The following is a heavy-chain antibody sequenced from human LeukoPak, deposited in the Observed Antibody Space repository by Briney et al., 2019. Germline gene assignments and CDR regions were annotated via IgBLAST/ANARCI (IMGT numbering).Heavy chain of an antibody. CDR2: ISSSGSTI. Sequence: GGSLRLSCTVSGFTVSSNSMSWVRQAPGKGLEWVSYISSSGSTIYYADSVKGRFTISRDNAKNSLYLQMNSLRAEDTAVYYCASHLGTAMVDYWGQGTLVTVSS. CDR3: ASHLGTAMVDY. D-gene: IGHD5-18*01. J-gene: IGHJ4*02. V-gene: IGHV3-11*01. CDR1: GFTVSSNS.